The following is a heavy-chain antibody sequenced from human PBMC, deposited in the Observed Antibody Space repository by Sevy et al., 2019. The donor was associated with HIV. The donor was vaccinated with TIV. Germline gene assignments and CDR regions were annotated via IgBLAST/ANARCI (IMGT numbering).Heavy chain of an antibody. Sequence: GGSPRLSCAVSGFTVSSNFMSWVRQAPGKGLEWVSVIWLGGTTYYADTVKGRFTISRDNSKNTVYLHMNSLRAEDTAVYYCARGKHVSDYYGSFDYWGQGTLVTVSS. D-gene: IGHD3-3*01. CDR1: GFTVSSNF. V-gene: IGHV3-53*01. CDR2: IWLGGTT. J-gene: IGHJ4*02. CDR3: ARGKHVSDYYGSFDY.